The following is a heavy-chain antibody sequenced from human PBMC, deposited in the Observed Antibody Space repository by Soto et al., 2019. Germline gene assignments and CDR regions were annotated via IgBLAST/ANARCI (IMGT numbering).Heavy chain of an antibody. CDR2: IWNDGSNK. V-gene: IGHV3-33*01. CDR3: AREEAYSSSWGVYGIDV. Sequence: QVQLVESGGGVGQPGRSLRLSCAASGFTFSSYGMDWVRQAPGTGLVWVAVIWNDGSNKYYAYSVKGRFTISRDSSKHTHYLQMTVLRAEHTAEYYCAREEAYSSSWGVYGIDVWGQGTTVTVSS. D-gene: IGHD6-13*01. J-gene: IGHJ6*02. CDR1: GFTFSSYG.